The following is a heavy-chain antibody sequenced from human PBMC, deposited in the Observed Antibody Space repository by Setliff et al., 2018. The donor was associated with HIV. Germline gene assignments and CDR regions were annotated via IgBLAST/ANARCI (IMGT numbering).Heavy chain of an antibody. J-gene: IGHJ4*02. CDR3: ARLCSINWRYFDY. CDR1: GGSFSGYC. D-gene: IGHD1-20*01. CDR2: IYHTGST. V-gene: IGHV4-34*01. Sequence: PSETLSLTCAVYGGSFSGYCWSWIRQSPGKGLEWIGNIYHTGSTYYKPSLKSRVAISVDTSKNQFSLRLSSVTAADTALYYCARLCSINWRYFDYWGQGALVTVSS.